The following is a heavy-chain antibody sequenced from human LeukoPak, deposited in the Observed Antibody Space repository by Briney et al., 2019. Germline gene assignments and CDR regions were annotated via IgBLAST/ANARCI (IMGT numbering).Heavy chain of an antibody. CDR3: ARGFPAATFDY. V-gene: IGHV4-59*08. CDR1: GGSISSYY. CDR2: IYYSGST. J-gene: IGHJ4*02. D-gene: IGHD6-13*01. Sequence: PSETLSLTCTVSGGSISSYYWSWIRQPPGKGLEWIGYIYYSGSTNYNPSLKSRVTISVDTSKNQFSLKLSSVTAADTAVYYCARGFPAATFDYWGQGTLVTVSS.